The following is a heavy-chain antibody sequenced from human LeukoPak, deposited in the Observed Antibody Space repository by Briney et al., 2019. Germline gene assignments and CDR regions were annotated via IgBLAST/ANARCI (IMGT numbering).Heavy chain of an antibody. V-gene: IGHV3-9*01. D-gene: IGHD2-21*01. CDR2: INYNGGST. CDR3: ARHMVPTNTFLFYGLDV. Sequence: GRSLRLSCAVTGLSFEDYGMHWGRQPPGKGLEWVSSINYNGGSTAYADSVKGRFTISRDNAKNSLFLQLNSLRPEDSALYYCARHMVPTNTFLFYGLDVWGQGTTVTVSS. CDR1: GLSFEDYG. J-gene: IGHJ6*02.